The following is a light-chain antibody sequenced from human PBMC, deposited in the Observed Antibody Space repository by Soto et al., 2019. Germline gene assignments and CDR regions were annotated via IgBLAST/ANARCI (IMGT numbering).Light chain of an antibody. V-gene: IGKV3-15*01. CDR2: GAS. CDR1: QSVSSN. Sequence: EIVMTQYPATLSVYPGERAALSCRASQSVSSNLAWYQQKPGQAPRLLIYGASTRATGIPARFSGSGSGTEVTLTISSLQSEDFAVYYCQQYNNWSVPSLTFGQGTKVEIK. CDR3: QQYNNWSVPSLT. J-gene: IGKJ1*01.